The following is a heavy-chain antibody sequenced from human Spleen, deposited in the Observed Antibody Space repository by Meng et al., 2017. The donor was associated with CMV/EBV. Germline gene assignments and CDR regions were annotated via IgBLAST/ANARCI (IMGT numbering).Heavy chain of an antibody. V-gene: IGHV4-59*01. Sequence: GSLRLSCTVSGVSIDSYYWSWIRQPPGKGLESIGYMYYDGSSEYNPSLKSRVTISVDTSRNQFSLKLTSVTPADTAVYYCARLAQLKYCSSTSCQGGGAAFDIWGQGTMVTVSS. CDR1: GVSIDSYY. CDR2: MYYDGSS. J-gene: IGHJ3*02. CDR3: ARLAQLKYCSSTSCQGGGAAFDI. D-gene: IGHD2-2*01.